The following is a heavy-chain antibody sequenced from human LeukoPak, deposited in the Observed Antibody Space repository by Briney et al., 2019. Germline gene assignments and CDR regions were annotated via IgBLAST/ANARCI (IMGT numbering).Heavy chain of an antibody. CDR2: IYYSGST. D-gene: IGHD5-12*01. V-gene: IGHV4-59*01. CDR1: GGPISSYY. Sequence: PSETLSLTRTVSGGPISSYYWSWIRQPPGKGLEWIGYIYYSGSTNYNPSLKSRVTISVDTSKNQFSLKLSSVTAADTAVYYCARSRPSGYSGYGPIDYWGQGTLVTVSS. CDR3: ARSRPSGYSGYGPIDY. J-gene: IGHJ4*02.